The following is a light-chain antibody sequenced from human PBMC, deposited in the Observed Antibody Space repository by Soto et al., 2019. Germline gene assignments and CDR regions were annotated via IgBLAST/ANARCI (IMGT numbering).Light chain of an antibody. J-gene: IGKJ3*01. CDR3: QQYNNWPFT. V-gene: IGKV3D-15*01. Sequence: EIVMTQSPATLSVSPGERATLSCRASQSVSGNLAWYQQKPGQVPRLLIYGASTRATGIPARFSGSGSGKEYTLTFSSLQSEDFAVYYCQQYNNWPFTFGPGTKVDIK. CDR1: QSVSGN. CDR2: GAS.